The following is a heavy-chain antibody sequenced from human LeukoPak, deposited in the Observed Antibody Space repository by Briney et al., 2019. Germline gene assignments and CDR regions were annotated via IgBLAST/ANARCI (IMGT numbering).Heavy chain of an antibody. CDR2: IKQDGSKK. J-gene: IGHJ4*02. D-gene: IGHD5-24*01. CDR1: GFPFSSYW. Sequence: GGSLRLPCVASGFPFSSYWMTWVRQAPGKGLEWVANIKQDGSKKSYVDSVKGRFTISRDNAMNSLYLQMNSLRAEDTAIYYCTRVGYIDEGIDYWGQGTLVTVSS. V-gene: IGHV3-7*04. CDR3: TRVGYIDEGIDY.